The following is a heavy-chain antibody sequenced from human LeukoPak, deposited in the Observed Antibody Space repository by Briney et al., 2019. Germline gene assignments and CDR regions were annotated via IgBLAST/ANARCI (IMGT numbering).Heavy chain of an antibody. CDR1: GGSFSGYY. CDR2: INHSGST. CDR3: ARGLGASKY. D-gene: IGHD1-26*01. Sequence: PSETLSLTCRVYGGSFSGYYWSWIRQPPGKGLGWIGEINHSGSTNYNPSLKSRVTISVDTSKNQFSLKLSSVTAADTAVYYCARGLGASKYWGQGTLVTVSS. J-gene: IGHJ4*02. V-gene: IGHV4-34*01.